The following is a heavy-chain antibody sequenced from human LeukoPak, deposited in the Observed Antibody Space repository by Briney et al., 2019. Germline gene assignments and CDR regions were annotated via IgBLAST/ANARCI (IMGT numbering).Heavy chain of an antibody. CDR2: ISYDGSNK. D-gene: IGHD2-15*01. V-gene: IGHV3-30-3*01. J-gene: IGHJ5*02. CDR3: ARDTYCSGGSCYNWFDP. Sequence: PGGSLRLSCAASGLTFSSYAMHWVRQAPGKGLEWVAVISYDGSNKYYADSVKGRFTISRDNSKNTLYLQMNSLRAEDTAVYYCARDTYCSGGSCYNWFDPWGQGTLVTVSS. CDR1: GLTFSSYA.